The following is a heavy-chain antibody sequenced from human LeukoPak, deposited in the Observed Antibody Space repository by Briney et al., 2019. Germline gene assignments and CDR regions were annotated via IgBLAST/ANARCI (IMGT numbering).Heavy chain of an antibody. CDR3: SKGGFGELSYYFDY. D-gene: IGHD3-10*01. CDR1: GFTFSSYW. CDR2: IKKDGSEN. Sequence: GGSLRLSCAASGFTFSSYWMSWVRQAPGKGLEWVANIKKDGSENYYADSVKGRFTISRDNAKNSLYLQMNSLRAEDMALYYCSKGGFGELSYYFDYWGQGTLVTVSS. V-gene: IGHV3-7*03. J-gene: IGHJ4*02.